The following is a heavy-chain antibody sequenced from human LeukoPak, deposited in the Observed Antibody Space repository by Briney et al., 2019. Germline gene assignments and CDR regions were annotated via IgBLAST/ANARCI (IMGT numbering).Heavy chain of an antibody. CDR3: ARGRLARSPYFDY. CDR2: IYYSGST. J-gene: IGHJ4*02. V-gene: IGHV4-39*07. Sequence: SETLSLTCTVSGGSISSSSYYWGWIRQPPGKGLEWIGSIYYSGSTYYNPPLKSRVTISVDTSKNQFSLNLSSVTAADTAVYYCARGRLARSPYFDYWGQGTLVTVSS. D-gene: IGHD6-19*01. CDR1: GGSISSSSYY.